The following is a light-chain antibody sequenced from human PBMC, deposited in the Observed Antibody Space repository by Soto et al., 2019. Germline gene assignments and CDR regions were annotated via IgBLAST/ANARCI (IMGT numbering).Light chain of an antibody. CDR3: QQFNTYPIT. V-gene: IGKV1-13*02. J-gene: IGKJ5*01. CDR2: DVS. Sequence: IQMTQSPSTLSASVGDRVTITCRASQDIRGALAWYQQKPGKPPKLLIFDVSSLQSGVPSRFSGSGSGTDFTLTISSLQPEDFATYYCQQFNTYPITFGRGTRLEIK. CDR1: QDIRGA.